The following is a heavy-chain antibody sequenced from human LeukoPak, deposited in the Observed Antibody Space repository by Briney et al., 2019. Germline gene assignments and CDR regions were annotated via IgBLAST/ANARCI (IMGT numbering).Heavy chain of an antibody. V-gene: IGHV4-38-2*02. CDR1: GYSISSGYY. CDR3: ARDLGAARPFDY. Sequence: SETLSLTCTVSGYSISSGYYWGWIGQPPGKRLEWIGSIYHSGSTYYNPSLKSRVTISVDTSKNQFSLKLSSVTAADTAVYYCARDLGAARPFDYWGQGTLVTVSS. CDR2: IYHSGST. D-gene: IGHD6-6*01. J-gene: IGHJ4*02.